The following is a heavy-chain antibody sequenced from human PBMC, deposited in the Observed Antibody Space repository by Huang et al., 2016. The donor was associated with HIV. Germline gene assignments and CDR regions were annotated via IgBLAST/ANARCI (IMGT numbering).Heavy chain of an antibody. J-gene: IGHJ4*02. V-gene: IGHV1-69*01. CDR3: ATSTPMLGESGGWSGKVVITENVPYVD. CDR1: GDSFTSLP. Sequence: QVHLVQSGAEVKKPGSSVKVSCKASGDSFTSLPINWVRQAPGQGLAGMGGSVLMLVSATYAQKVRGRVTISADESTSTSYRELSRLRSDDTAMYYCATSTPMLGESGGWSGKVVITENVPYVDWGQGTLVTVSS. D-gene: IGHD3-22*01. CDR2: SVLMLVSA.